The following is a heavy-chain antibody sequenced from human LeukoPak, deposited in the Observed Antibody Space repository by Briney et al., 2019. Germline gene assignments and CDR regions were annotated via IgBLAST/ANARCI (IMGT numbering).Heavy chain of an antibody. J-gene: IGHJ4*02. CDR3: ARGRDGYSYGVFDY. Sequence: SETLSLTCTVSGGSISSYYWSWIRQPPGKGLEWIGEINHSGSTNYNPSLKSRVTISVDTSKNQFSLKLSSVTAADTAVYCCARGRDGYSYGVFDYWGQGTLVTVSS. V-gene: IGHV4-34*01. CDR1: GGSISSYY. CDR2: INHSGST. D-gene: IGHD5-18*01.